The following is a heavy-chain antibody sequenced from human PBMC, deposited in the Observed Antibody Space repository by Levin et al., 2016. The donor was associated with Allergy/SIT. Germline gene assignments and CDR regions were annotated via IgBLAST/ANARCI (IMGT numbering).Heavy chain of an antibody. V-gene: IGHV5-51*01. D-gene: IGHD3-22*01. J-gene: IGHJ4*02. CDR2: IYPRDSDT. Sequence: VRQMPGKGLEWMGIIYPRDSDTEYSPSFQGQVTISVDESINTAYLQWSSLKASDTAMYFCARQSSGYSRAFDYWGQGSLVTVSS. CDR3: ARQSSGYSRAFDY.